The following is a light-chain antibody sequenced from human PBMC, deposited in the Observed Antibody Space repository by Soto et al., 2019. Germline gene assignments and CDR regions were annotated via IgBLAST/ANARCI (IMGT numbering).Light chain of an antibody. CDR3: NSYTTTSSWV. Sequence: QSALTQPASVSGSPGQSITISCTGTSSDVGGYNYVSWYQQHPGKAPKLILYEVTNRPSGVSNRFSGSKSGNTASLTISGLQAEDEADYYCNSYTTTSSWVFGGGTKLTVL. CDR2: EVT. J-gene: IGLJ3*02. V-gene: IGLV2-14*01. CDR1: SSDVGGYNY.